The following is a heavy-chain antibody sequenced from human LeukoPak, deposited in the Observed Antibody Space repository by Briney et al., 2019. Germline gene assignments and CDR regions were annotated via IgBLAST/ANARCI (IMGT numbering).Heavy chain of an antibody. CDR1: GFTFSTYS. D-gene: IGHD6-13*01. Sequence: GGSLRLSCAASGFTFSTYSMNWVRQAPGKGLEWVSSISSSSGYVHYADSVKGRFTISRDNSKNTLYLQMNSLRAEDTAVYYCARDQNPGIAAAGAYWGQGTLVTVSP. V-gene: IGHV3-21*01. CDR3: ARDQNPGIAAAGAY. J-gene: IGHJ4*02. CDR2: ISSSSGYV.